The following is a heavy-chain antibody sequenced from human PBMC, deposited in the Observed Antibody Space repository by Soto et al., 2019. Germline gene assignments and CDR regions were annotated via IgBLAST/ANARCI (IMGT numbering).Heavy chain of an antibody. CDR3: ASHYYYYYGMDV. CDR1: GGSFSGYY. Sequence: QVQLQQWGAGLLKPSETLSLTCAVSGGSFSGYYWSWIRQPPGKGLEWIGEINHSGSTNYNPSLKSRVTISVDTAKNQFSLNLSSVTAADTAVYYCASHYYYYYGMDVWGQGTTVTVSS. V-gene: IGHV4-34*01. CDR2: INHSGST. J-gene: IGHJ6*02.